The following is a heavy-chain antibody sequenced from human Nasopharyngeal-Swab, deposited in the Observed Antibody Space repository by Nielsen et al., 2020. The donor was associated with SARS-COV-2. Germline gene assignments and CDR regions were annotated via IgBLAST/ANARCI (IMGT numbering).Heavy chain of an antibody. CDR3: ARGDGIYCGGGNCYAVDPFEI. V-gene: IGHV3-13*01. D-gene: IGHD2-15*01. CDR2: IDTTGDT. J-gene: IGHJ3*02. Sequence: GESLKISCAASGFTFSSFEMHWVRQVSGKGLEWVSAIDTTGDTYYPDSVKGRFTIPRENAKNSLFLQINSLRVEDTAMYYCARGDGIYCGGGNCYAVDPFEIWGQGTMVTVSS. CDR1: GFTFSSFE.